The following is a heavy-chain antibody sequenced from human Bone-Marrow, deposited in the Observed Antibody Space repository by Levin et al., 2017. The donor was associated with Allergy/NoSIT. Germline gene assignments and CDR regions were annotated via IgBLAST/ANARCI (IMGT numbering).Heavy chain of an antibody. CDR2: ISYDGSNK. D-gene: IGHD3-10*01. CDR3: ARDRIEYYYGSGSYLTEYNWFDP. CDR1: GFTFSSYA. Sequence: GGSLRLSCAASGFTFSSYAMHWVRQAPGKGLEWVAVISYDGSNKYYADSVKGRFTISRDNSKNTLYLQMNSLRAEDTAVYYCARDRIEYYYGSGSYLTEYNWFDPWGQGTLVTVSS. J-gene: IGHJ5*02. V-gene: IGHV3-30-3*01.